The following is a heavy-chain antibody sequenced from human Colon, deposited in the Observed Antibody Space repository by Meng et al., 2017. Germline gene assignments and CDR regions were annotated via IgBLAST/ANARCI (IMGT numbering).Heavy chain of an antibody. CDR1: CWSFRGYY. Sequence: QTWGDGLLKASDTLTLLCAVYCWSFRGYYWNWIRQSPGKGLAWIGQIYHSRTTIYNPSLQSRVTSSIDTSKNQFSLNLTSATAADTAVYYCARGVAGGLGIHFDYWGQGTLVTVSS. CDR2: IYHSRTT. CDR3: ARGVAGGLGIHFDY. V-gene: IGHV4-34*01. D-gene: IGHD3-16*01. J-gene: IGHJ4*02.